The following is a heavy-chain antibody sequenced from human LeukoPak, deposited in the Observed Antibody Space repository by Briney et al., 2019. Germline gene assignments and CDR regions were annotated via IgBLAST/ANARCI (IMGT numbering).Heavy chain of an antibody. Sequence: PSETLSLTCAVSGGSISSSSYYWGWLRQPPGKGLEWIGSIYYSGSTYYNPSLKSRVTISVDTSKNQFSLKLSSVTAADTAVYYCARGEGATNWFDPWGQGTLVTVSS. V-gene: IGHV4-39*01. CDR3: ARGEGATNWFDP. CDR2: IYYSGST. J-gene: IGHJ5*02. D-gene: IGHD1-26*01. CDR1: GGSISSSSYY.